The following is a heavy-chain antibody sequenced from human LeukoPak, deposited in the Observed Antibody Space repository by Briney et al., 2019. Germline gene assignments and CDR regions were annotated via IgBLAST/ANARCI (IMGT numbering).Heavy chain of an antibody. Sequence: GGSLRLSCAASGFTFDDYGMSWVRQAPGKGLEWVSGINWNGGSTGYADSVKGRLTISRDNAKNSLYLQMNSLRAEDTALYYCASGDILTGYYHHIYWGQGTLVTVSS. V-gene: IGHV3-20*04. CDR1: GFTFDDYG. D-gene: IGHD3-9*01. J-gene: IGHJ4*02. CDR3: ASGDILTGYYHHIY. CDR2: INWNGGST.